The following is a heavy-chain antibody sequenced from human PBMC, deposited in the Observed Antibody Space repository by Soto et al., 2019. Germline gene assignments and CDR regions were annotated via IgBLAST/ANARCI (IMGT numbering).Heavy chain of an antibody. CDR2: INHSGST. Sequence: QVQLQQWGAGLLKPSETLSLTCAVYGGSFSGYYWSWIRQPPGKGLEWIGEINHSGSTNYNPSLKSRVTISVDTSKNQFSLKLSSVTAAATAVYYCARGQSSLLLDCWGQGVRVTVSS. V-gene: IGHV4-34*01. CDR3: ARGQSSLLLDC. CDR1: GGSFSGYY. J-gene: IGHJ4*02. D-gene: IGHD2-8*02.